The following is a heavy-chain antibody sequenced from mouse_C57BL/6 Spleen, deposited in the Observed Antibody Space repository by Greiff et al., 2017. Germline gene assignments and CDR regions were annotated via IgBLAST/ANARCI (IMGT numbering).Heavy chain of an antibody. D-gene: IGHD2-4*01. V-gene: IGHV3-6*01. CDR2: ISNDGSN. CDR3: ARNDYGYAMDY. Sequence: EVQLQESGPGLVKPSQSLSLTCSVTGYSITSGYYWNWIRQFPGNKLEWMGYISNDGSNNYNPSRKNRISITRDTSKNQFFLKLNSVTTEDTATYYCARNDYGYAMDYWGQGTSVTVSS. CDR1: GYSITSGYY. J-gene: IGHJ4*01.